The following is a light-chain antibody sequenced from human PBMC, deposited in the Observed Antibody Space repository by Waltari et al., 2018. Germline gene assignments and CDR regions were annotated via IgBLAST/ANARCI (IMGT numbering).Light chain of an antibody. V-gene: IGKV1-39*01. CDR3: QQSYSTPYT. Sequence: DIQMTQFPSSLSASVGDRVTMTCRASQTINSYLNWYKQKPGKAPKLLIYAASRLQSGVPSRFRGSGSGTDFTLTISSLQPEDFATYYCQQSYSTPYTFGQGTKLEIK. CDR1: QTINSY. CDR2: AAS. J-gene: IGKJ2*01.